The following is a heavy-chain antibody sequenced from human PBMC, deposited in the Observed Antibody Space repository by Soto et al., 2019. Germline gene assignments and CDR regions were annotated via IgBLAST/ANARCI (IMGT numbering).Heavy chain of an antibody. CDR2: INDSGST. V-gene: IGHV4-34*01. J-gene: IGHJ6*02. CDR1: GGSFSDFY. Sequence: QVQLQQWGAGLLKPSETLSLTCAVYGGSFSDFYWSWIRQPPGKGLEWIGEINDSGSTDYNPSLKSRVAISVDTSKDQFSPKLSSVTAADTAVYYCARRGSSSSPYYYYYGMDVWGQGTTVTVSS. D-gene: IGHD6-6*01. CDR3: ARRGSSSSPYYYYYGMDV.